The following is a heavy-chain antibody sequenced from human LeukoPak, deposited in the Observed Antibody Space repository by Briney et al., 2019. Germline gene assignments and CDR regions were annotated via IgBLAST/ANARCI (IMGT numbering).Heavy chain of an antibody. Sequence: GGSLRLSCAASGFNFTSYSMNWVRQAPGKGLEWISFITGSSRAIYYADSVKGRFTISRDNAKNSVFLQMNSLRAEDTAVYYCAKVRIQLWDDAFDIWGQGTMVTVSS. CDR1: GFNFTSYS. D-gene: IGHD5-18*01. V-gene: IGHV3-48*01. CDR3: AKVRIQLWDDAFDI. CDR2: ITGSSRAI. J-gene: IGHJ3*02.